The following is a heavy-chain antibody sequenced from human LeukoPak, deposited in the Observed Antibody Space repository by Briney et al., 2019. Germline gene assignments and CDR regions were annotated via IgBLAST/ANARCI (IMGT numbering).Heavy chain of an antibody. CDR2: VCSSGNT. Sequence: SETLSLTCAVSGGFATYYCWSWIRQSSGKGLEWIGSVCSSGNTKYSPALKSRVTISRDTSRDQFSLKMTSVTAADTAMYYCARDLASTGPYWYGLDVWGQGTAVTVSS. D-gene: IGHD2-21*01. J-gene: IGHJ6*02. CDR1: GGFATYYC. V-gene: IGHV4-59*02. CDR3: ARDLASTGPYWYGLDV.